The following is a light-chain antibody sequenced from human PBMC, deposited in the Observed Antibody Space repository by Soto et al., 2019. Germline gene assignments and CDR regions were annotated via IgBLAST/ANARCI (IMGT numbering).Light chain of an antibody. J-gene: IGLJ3*02. Sequence: QTVVTQEPSFSVSPGRTVTLTCGLTSGSVSSNPYPRWYQQTPGQAPRTLIYNTNTRSSGVPDRFSGSILGNRAARTITGAQADDESDYYCVLYMGSDIWVFGGGTKVTVL. CDR3: VLYMGSDIWV. CDR2: NTN. V-gene: IGLV8-61*01. CDR1: SGSVSSNPY.